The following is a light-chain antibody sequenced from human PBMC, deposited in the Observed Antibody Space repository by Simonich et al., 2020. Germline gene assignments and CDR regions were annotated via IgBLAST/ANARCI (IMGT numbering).Light chain of an antibody. CDR1: QSVSSSY. CDR2: ESS. CDR3: QQYGSSPQT. V-gene: IGKV3D-20*01. Sequence: EIVLTQSPGTLSLSPGERATLSCRASQSVSSSYLAWYQQKPGLAPRLCIYESSSRATGSPDRFSGSGSGTDFTLPISRLEPEDFAVYYCQQYGSSPQTFGQGTKVEIK. J-gene: IGKJ1*01.